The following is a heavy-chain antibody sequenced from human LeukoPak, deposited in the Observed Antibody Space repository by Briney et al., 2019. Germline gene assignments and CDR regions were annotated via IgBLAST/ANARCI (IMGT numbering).Heavy chain of an antibody. CDR2: MSPYSGGA. D-gene: IGHD6-19*01. Sequence: ASVTVSCKASGYTFTDYYIHWVRRAPGQGLEWMGWMSPYSGGADYAQKFQGRVTMTRDTSISTAYMELTSLRSDDTAVYYCARGGQWLLWYFDYWGQGTLVTVSS. CDR1: GYTFTDYY. J-gene: IGHJ4*02. CDR3: ARGGQWLLWYFDY. V-gene: IGHV1-2*02.